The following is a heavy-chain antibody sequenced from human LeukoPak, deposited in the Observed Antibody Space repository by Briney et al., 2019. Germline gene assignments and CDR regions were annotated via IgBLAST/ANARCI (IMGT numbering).Heavy chain of an antibody. D-gene: IGHD3-16*01. Sequence: GGSLRLSCAASGFTFSSYAMSWVRQAPGKGLEWVSTISGSGGSTYYADSVKGRFTISRDNSKNTLYLQMNSLRAEDTAVYYCAKWGDMITFGGVMTNWGQGTLVTVSS. CDR2: ISGSGGST. CDR3: AKWGDMITFGGVMTN. J-gene: IGHJ4*02. CDR1: GFTFSSYA. V-gene: IGHV3-23*01.